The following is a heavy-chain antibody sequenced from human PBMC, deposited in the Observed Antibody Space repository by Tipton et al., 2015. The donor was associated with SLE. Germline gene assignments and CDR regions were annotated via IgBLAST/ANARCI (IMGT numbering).Heavy chain of an antibody. Sequence: TLSLTCAVSGGSISSGGYSWSWIRQPPGKGLEWIGYINHSGSTYYNPSLKSRVTISVDTSKNQFSLKLSSVTAADTAVYYCARGRNEAAAGTNYFDYWGQGTLVTVSS. D-gene: IGHD6-13*01. J-gene: IGHJ4*02. CDR2: INHSGST. CDR1: GGSISSGGYS. CDR3: ARGRNEAAAGTNYFDY. V-gene: IGHV4-30-2*01.